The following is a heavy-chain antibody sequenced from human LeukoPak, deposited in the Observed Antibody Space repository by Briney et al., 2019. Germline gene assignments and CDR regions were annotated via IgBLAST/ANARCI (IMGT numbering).Heavy chain of an antibody. CDR3: ARGYYDSSGYYGYANSFDY. Sequence: SETLSLTCTVSGGSISSGGYYWSWIRQHPGKGLEWIGYIYYSGSTYYNPSLKSRVTISVDTSKNQFSLKLSSVTAADTAVYYCARGYYDSSGYYGYANSFDYWGQGTLVTVSS. J-gene: IGHJ4*02. V-gene: IGHV4-31*03. CDR1: GGSISSGGYY. D-gene: IGHD3-22*01. CDR2: IYYSGST.